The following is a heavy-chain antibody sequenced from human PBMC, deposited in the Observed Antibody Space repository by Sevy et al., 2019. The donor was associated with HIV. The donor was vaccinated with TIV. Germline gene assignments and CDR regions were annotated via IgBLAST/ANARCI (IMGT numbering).Heavy chain of an antibody. V-gene: IGHV3-23*01. Sequence: GGSLRLTCAASGFTFNNYAMSWVRQAPGKGLAWVSSISDSGVYKYYAVPVKGRFTSSIDISKDTFILQMSSRRAEDTANYDWTEGFYGSVAGDCVDIWGQGTMVTVSS. J-gene: IGHJ3*02. CDR2: ISDSGVYK. CDR1: GFTFNNYA. CDR3: TEGFYGSVAGDCVDI. D-gene: IGHD3-10*01.